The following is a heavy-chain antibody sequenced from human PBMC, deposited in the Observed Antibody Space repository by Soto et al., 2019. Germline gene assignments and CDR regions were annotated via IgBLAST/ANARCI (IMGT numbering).Heavy chain of an antibody. CDR1: GFTFSSYA. V-gene: IGHV3-23*01. CDR2: ISGSGGST. CDR3: AKDVRGSGSRAWYCYGMDV. D-gene: IGHD3-10*01. J-gene: IGHJ6*02. Sequence: EVQLLESGGGLVQPGGSLRLSCAASGFTFSSYAMSWVRQAPGKGLEWVSAISGSGGSTYYADSVKGRFTISRDNSKNTLYLQMNSLRDEDTAVYYCAKDVRGSGSRAWYCYGMDVWGQGTTVTVSS.